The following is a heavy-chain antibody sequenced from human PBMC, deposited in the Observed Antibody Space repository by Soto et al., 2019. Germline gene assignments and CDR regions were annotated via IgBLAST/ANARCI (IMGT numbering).Heavy chain of an antibody. CDR2: IRSKAYGGTT. D-gene: IGHD3-10*01. J-gene: IGHJ6*02. CDR3: TRDVIRVSSLYYYYYGMDV. V-gene: IGHV3-49*04. CDR1: GFTFGDYA. Sequence: GGSLRLSCTASGFTFGDYAMSWVRQAPGKGLEWVGFIRSKAYGGTTEYAASVKGRFTISRDDSKSIAYLQMNSLKTEDTAVYYCTRDVIRVSSLYYYYYGMDVWGQGTTVTVSS.